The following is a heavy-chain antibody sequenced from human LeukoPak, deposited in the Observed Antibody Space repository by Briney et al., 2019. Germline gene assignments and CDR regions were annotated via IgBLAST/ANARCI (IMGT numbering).Heavy chain of an antibody. CDR3: ANGRGYSYGTGDY. CDR1: GFTFSSYG. CDR2: IWYDGSNK. J-gene: IGHJ4*02. D-gene: IGHD5-18*01. V-gene: IGHV3-33*06. Sequence: PGASLRLSCAASGFTFSSYGMHWVRQAPGKGLELVAVIWYDGSNKYYADSVKGRFTISRDNSKNTLYLQMNSLRAEDTAVYYCANGRGYSYGTGDYWGQGTLVTVSS.